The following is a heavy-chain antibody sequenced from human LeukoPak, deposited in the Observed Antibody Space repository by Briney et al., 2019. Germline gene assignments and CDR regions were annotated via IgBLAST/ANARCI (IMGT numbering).Heavy chain of an antibody. CDR2: IYHSGST. J-gene: IGHJ4*02. V-gene: IGHV4-38-2*01. CDR1: GYSISSGYY. D-gene: IGHD3-3*01. Sequence: PSETLSLTCVVSGYSISSGYYWGWIRQPPGKGLEWIGSIYHSGSTYYNPSLKSRVTISVDTSKNQFSLKLSSVTAADTAVYYCARGYYDFWSAPFDYWGQGTLVTVSS. CDR3: ARGYYDFWSAPFDY.